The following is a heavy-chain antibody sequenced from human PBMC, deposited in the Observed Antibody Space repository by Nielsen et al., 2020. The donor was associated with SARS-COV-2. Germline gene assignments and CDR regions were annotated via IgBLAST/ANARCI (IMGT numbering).Heavy chain of an antibody. CDR2: VSMDGRGT. CDR3: TRDGHHWDLDI. CDR1: GFTFSNYW. Sequence: GGSLRLSCAASGFTFSNYWMHWVRQAPGKGLVWVARVSMDGRGTNYADSVKGRFTISRDNAENTLHLDMSSLRVGDSAVYYCTRDGHHWDLDIWGQGSQVTVAS. D-gene: IGHD7-27*01. V-gene: IGHV3-74*01. J-gene: IGHJ4*01.